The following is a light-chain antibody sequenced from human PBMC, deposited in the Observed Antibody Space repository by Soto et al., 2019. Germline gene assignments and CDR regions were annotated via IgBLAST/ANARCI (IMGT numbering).Light chain of an antibody. V-gene: IGKV1-39*01. J-gene: IGKJ4*01. CDR2: AAS. Sequence: DLQMTQSPSSLSASMGDRVAITCRASQSITSSLNWYQQKPGTAPNLLIYAASTLQSGVPSRFSGSGSGTDFTLTISSLQPEDFATYYCQQSYSLPLTFGGGTKVEV. CDR1: QSITSS. CDR3: QQSYSLPLT.